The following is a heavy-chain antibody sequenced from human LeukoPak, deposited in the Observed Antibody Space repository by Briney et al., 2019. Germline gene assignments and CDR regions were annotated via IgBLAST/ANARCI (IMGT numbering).Heavy chain of an antibody. V-gene: IGHV4-34*01. D-gene: IGHD2-8*02. CDR1: GGSFSGYY. CDR3: ARQPSGRPFDY. CDR2: INHSGST. Sequence: PSETLSLTCAVYGGSFSGYYWSWIRQPPGKGLEWIGEINHSGSTNYNPSLKSRVTISVDTSKNQFSLKLSSVTAADTAVYYCARQPSGRPFDYWGQGTLVTVSS. J-gene: IGHJ4*02.